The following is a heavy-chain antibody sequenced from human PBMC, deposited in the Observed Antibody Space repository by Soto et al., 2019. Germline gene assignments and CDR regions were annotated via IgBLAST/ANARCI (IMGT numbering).Heavy chain of an antibody. CDR2: IWYDGSNK. CDR3: ARARPLRLYYYYYMDV. CDR1: GFTFSSYG. Sequence: QVQLVESGGGVVQPGRSLRLSCAASGFTFSSYGMHWVRQAPGKGLEWVAVIWYDGSNKYYADSVKGRFTLSRDNSKNTLYLQMNSLRAEDTAVYYCARARPLRLYYYYYMDVWGKGTTVTVSS. J-gene: IGHJ6*03. D-gene: IGHD5-12*01. V-gene: IGHV3-33*01.